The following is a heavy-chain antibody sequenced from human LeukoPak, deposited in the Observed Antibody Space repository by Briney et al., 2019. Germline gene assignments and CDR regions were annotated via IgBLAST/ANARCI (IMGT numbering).Heavy chain of an antibody. V-gene: IGHV3-21*01. CDR1: GFTFSSYS. Sequence: PGGSLRLSCATSGFTFSSYSMNWVRQAPGKGLEWVSSVSTSSSNYIYYADSVKGRFTISKDNAKNSLYLQMNSLRAEDTAVYYCARDLSLVVPYYFDFWGQGTVVTVSS. CDR3: ARDLSLVVPYYFDF. D-gene: IGHD2-15*01. J-gene: IGHJ4*02. CDR2: VSTSSSNYI.